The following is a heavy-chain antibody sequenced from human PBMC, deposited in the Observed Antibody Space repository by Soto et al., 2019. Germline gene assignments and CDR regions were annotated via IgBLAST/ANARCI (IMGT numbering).Heavy chain of an antibody. CDR3: VRDGGDWGDRLTYYYYMGLDV. CDR2: INAGKGNT. D-gene: IGHD2-21*02. J-gene: IGHJ6*02. CDR1: GYTFTRYG. Sequence: SSVKVSCKASGYTFTRYGMHWVRQAPGQRLEWMGWINAGKGNTKYSQKFQGRVTITRDTSASTAYMELSSLRSGDTAVYFCVRDGGDWGDRLTYYYYMGLDVWGQGTTVXV. V-gene: IGHV1-3*01.